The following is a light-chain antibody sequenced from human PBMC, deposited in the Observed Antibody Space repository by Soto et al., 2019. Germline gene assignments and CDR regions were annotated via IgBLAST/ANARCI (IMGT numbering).Light chain of an antibody. J-gene: IGLJ2*01. CDR3: TSYTSSGTVL. Sequence: QSALTQPASVSGSPGQSITISCTGTTSDVGGYNYVSWYLQHPGKAPKLMIYEVSNRPSGVSNRFSGSKSANTASLTISGLQAEDEAHYYCTSYTSSGTVLFGGGTKGTVL. CDR2: EVS. CDR1: TSDVGGYNY. V-gene: IGLV2-14*01.